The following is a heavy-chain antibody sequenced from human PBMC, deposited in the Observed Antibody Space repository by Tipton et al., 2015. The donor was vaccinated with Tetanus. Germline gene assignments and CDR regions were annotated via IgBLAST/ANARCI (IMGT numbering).Heavy chain of an antibody. CDR2: IYYSGST. CDR3: ASSYYDFWSGYLNWFDP. J-gene: IGHJ5*02. V-gene: IGHV4-4*07. Sequence: TLSLTCTVSGGSISGFSWSWVRQSAGKGLEWIGRIYYSGSTNYNPSLKSRVTISVDTSKNQFSLKLSSVTAADTAVYYCASSYYDFWSGYLNWFDPWGQGTLVTVSS. D-gene: IGHD3-3*01. CDR1: GGSISGFS.